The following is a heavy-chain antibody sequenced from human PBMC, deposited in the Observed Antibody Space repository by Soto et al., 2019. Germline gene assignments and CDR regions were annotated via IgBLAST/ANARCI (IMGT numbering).Heavy chain of an antibody. J-gene: IGHJ4*02. CDR1: GGSISSGGYY. CDR2: IYYSGST. Sequence: KPSETLSLTCTVSGGSISSGGYYWSWIRQHPGKGLEWIGYIYYSGSTYYNPSLKSRVTISVDTSKNQFSLKLSSVTAADTAVYYCARVRGAPVPMIDYWGQGTLVTVSS. V-gene: IGHV4-31*03. CDR3: ARVRGAPVPMIDY.